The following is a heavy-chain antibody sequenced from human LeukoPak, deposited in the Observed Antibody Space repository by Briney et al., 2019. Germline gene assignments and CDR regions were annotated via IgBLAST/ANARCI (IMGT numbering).Heavy chain of an antibody. CDR1: GYSFTSYW. Sequence: GESMKISCKGSGYSFTSYWIGWVRQMPGKGLEWMGIIYPGDSDTRYSPSFQGQVTISADKSISTAYLQWSSLKASDTAMYYCARHSPSPYYYDSSGYWNRWGQGTLVTVSS. CDR2: IYPGDSDT. CDR3: ARHSPSPYYYDSSGYWNR. V-gene: IGHV5-51*01. D-gene: IGHD3-22*01. J-gene: IGHJ4*02.